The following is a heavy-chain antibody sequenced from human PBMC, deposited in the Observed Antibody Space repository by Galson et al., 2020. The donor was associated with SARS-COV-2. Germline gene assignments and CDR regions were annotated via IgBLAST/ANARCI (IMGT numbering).Heavy chain of an antibody. V-gene: IGHV3-30*04. CDR3: ARALLDDYGDDY. CDR1: GFTFSSYA. J-gene: IGHJ4*02. Sequence: GGSLRLSCAASGFTFSSYAMHWVRQAPGKGLEWVAVISYDGSNKYYADSVKGRFTISRDNSKNTLYLQMNSLRAEDTAVYYCARALLDDYGDDYWGQGTLVTVSS. CDR2: ISYDGSNK. D-gene: IGHD4-17*01.